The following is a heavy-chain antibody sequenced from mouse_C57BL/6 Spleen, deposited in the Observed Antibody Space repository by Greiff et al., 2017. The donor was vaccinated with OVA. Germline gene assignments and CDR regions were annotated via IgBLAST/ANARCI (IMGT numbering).Heavy chain of an antibody. J-gene: IGHJ3*01. CDR2: IDPNSGGT. CDR3: ARSKILPWGFAY. V-gene: IGHV1-72*01. D-gene: IGHD2-1*01. Sequence: QVQLKQPGAELVKPGASVKLSCKASGYTFTSYWMHWVKQRPGRGLEWIGRIDPNSGGTKYNEKFKSKATLTVDKPSSTAYMQLSSLTSEDSAVYYCARSKILPWGFAYWGQGTLVTVSA. CDR1: GYTFTSYW.